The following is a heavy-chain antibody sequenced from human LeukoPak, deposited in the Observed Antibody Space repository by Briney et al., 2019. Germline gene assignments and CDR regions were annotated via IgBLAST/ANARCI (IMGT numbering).Heavy chain of an antibody. D-gene: IGHD2-21*02. CDR2: ISGGGDIT. V-gene: IGHV3-23*01. CDR1: GFNFANHA. CDR3: VREDTPATANY. Sequence: PGGSLRLSCAASGFNFANHAMSWVRQTPGKGLEWVSAISGGGDITYYADSVRGRFTISRDNSKDTLFLQMHSLGPGDTAVYYCVREDTPATANYWGQGTLVTISS. J-gene: IGHJ4*02.